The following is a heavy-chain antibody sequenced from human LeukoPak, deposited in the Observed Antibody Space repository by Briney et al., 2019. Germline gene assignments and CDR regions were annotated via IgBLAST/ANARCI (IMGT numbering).Heavy chain of an antibody. D-gene: IGHD2-2*02. CDR1: GFTFNGCA. J-gene: IGHJ3*01. CDR2: ISPTGAGT. CDR3: AKYTERAFDV. Sequence: GGSLRLSCAASGFTFNGCAMSWVRQAPGEGLEWVSTISPTGAGTYYADSVKGLFTISRDNSKNTLYLEMNSLRAEDTAVYYCAKYTERAFDVWGQGTTVTVSS. V-gene: IGHV3-23*01.